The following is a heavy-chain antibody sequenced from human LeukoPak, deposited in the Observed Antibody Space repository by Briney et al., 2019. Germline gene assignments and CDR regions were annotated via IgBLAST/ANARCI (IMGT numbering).Heavy chain of an antibody. J-gene: IGHJ6*03. Sequence: GGSLRLSCAASGFTFSSYSMNWVRQAPGKGLEWVSSISSSSSYIYYSDSVKGRFTISRDNARNSLYLQMDSLRAEDTAVYFCARDRRLRYFDRLFQIPRDYYYMDVWGTGTTVTISS. V-gene: IGHV3-21*01. D-gene: IGHD3-9*01. CDR3: ARDRRLRYFDRLFQIPRDYYYMDV. CDR1: GFTFSSYS. CDR2: ISSSSSYI.